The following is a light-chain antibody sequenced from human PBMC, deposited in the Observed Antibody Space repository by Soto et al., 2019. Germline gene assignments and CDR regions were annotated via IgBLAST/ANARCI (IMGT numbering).Light chain of an antibody. CDR3: QQYDTWPWT. CDR2: GAS. V-gene: IGKV3D-15*01. Sequence: EIAMKPSPATLSVSPGGRATLSCRASQSIGETLAWYPQKPGQAPRVLIYGASSRVTGFPARFTGSGSGTDFTLTIRSLRSDDCAVYYCQQYDTWPWTFGQGKKVEI. J-gene: IGKJ1*01. CDR1: QSIGET.